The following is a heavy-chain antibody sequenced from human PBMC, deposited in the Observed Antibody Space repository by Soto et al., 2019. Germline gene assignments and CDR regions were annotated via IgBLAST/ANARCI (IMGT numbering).Heavy chain of an antibody. D-gene: IGHD1-26*01. J-gene: IGHJ6*02. Sequence: PGESLKISCKASGYSFATYWIGWVRQMPGKGLEWMGIIYPGDSDIRYSPSFEGQVTISADKSISTAYLQWGSLKASDTAMYYCARRRGSGNYYYYNYGMDVWGQGTTVTVSS. CDR1: GYSFATYW. CDR3: ARRRGSGNYYYYNYGMDV. CDR2: IYPGDSDI. V-gene: IGHV5-51*01.